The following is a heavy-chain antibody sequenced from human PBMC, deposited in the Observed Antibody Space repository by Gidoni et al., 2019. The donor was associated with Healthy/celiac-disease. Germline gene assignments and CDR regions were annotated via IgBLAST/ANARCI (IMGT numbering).Heavy chain of an antibody. V-gene: IGHV3-33*01. CDR1: GFTFSRYG. CDR3: ARSLSSSRGMDV. J-gene: IGHJ6*02. Sequence: QVQLVESGGGVVQPGRSLRLSCAASGFTFSRYGMHWVRQAPGKGLEWVAVIWYDGSNKYYADSVKGRFTISRDNSKNTLYLQMNSLRAEDTAVYYCARSLSSSRGMDVWGQGTTVTVSS. D-gene: IGHD6-6*01. CDR2: IWYDGSNK.